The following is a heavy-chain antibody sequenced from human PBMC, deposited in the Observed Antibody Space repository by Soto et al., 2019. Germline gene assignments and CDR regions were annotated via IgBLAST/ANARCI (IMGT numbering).Heavy chain of an antibody. J-gene: IGHJ2*01. CDR2: IYRGSP. CDR3: SRDQGLGAGYFAL. V-gene: IGHV4-61*01. Sequence: QVQLQESGPGQVKPSETLFLTCTVSGGSVSSGTYYWSWIRQPAGKGLAWMGYIYRGSPNYNPSLESRATISVDTSRTQFSLMLSSVTAADTAVYYCSRDQGLGAGYFALRGRGTLVTVSS. D-gene: IGHD7-27*01. CDR1: GGSVSSGTYY.